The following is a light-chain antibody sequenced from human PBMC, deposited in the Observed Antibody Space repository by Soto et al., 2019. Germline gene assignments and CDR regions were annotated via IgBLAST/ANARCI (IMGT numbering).Light chain of an antibody. CDR2: DST. CDR3: QQYASYSKT. Sequence: DVQLIQPPSTLSASIGDSVTITCRVSQAIRDWVALYQQKPGKAPTLLFYDSTSSDSGFPSRFSGTGSETEFTLTISGIQPDDFANYYCQQYASYSKTFGQGTRGEL. CDR1: QAIRDW. J-gene: IGKJ1*01. V-gene: IGKV1-5*01.